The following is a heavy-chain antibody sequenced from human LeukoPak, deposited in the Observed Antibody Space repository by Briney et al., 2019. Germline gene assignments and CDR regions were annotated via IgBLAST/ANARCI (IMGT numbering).Heavy chain of an antibody. CDR1: GFTFSSYS. CDR2: IISSSSTI. CDR3: ARDYCSSTSCFISDY. D-gene: IGHD2-2*01. J-gene: IGHJ4*02. Sequence: PGGSLRLSCAASGFTFSSYSMNWVRQAPGKGLEWVSYIISSSSTIYYADSVKGRFTISRDNAKNSLYLQMNSLRAEDTAVYYCARDYCSSTSCFISDYWGQGTLVPVSS. V-gene: IGHV3-48*01.